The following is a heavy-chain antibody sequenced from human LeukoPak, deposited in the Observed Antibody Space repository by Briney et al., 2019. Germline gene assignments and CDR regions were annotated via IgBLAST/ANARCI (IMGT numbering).Heavy chain of an antibody. CDR1: GYTFTSYG. CDR3: ARADDYYGSGSYYADADY. CDR2: ISAYNGNT. D-gene: IGHD3-10*01. V-gene: IGHV1-18*01. J-gene: IGHJ4*02. Sequence: ASVKVSCKASGYTFTSYGISWVRQAPGQRLEWRGWISAYNGNTNYAQKLRGRVTMTTDTSTSTAYMELRSLRSDDTAVYYCARADDYYGSGSYYADADYWGQGTLVTVSS.